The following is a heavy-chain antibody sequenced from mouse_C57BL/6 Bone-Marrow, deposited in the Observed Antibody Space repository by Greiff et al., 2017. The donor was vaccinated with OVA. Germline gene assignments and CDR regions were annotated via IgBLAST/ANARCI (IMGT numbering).Heavy chain of an antibody. CDR2: ISSGGSYT. Sequence: EVKLVESGGDLVKPGGSLKLSCAASGFTFSSYGMSWVRQTPDKRLEWVATISSGGSYTYYPDSVKGRFTISRDNAKNTLYLQMSSLKSEDTAMYYCLILDYWGQGTTLTVSS. CDR1: GFTFSSYG. D-gene: IGHD1-1*01. CDR3: LILDY. V-gene: IGHV5-6*01. J-gene: IGHJ2*01.